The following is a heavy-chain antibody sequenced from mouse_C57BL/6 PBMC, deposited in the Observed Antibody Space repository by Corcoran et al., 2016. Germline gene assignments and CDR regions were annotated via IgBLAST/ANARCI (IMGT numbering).Heavy chain of an antibody. CDR2: INPNNGGT. V-gene: IGHV1-26*01. CDR1: GYTFTDYY. D-gene: IGHD2-4*01. CDR3: ARRKGDDDYKAWFAY. Sequence: EVQLQQSGPELVKPGASVKISCKASGYTFTDYYMNWVKQSHGKSLEWIGDINPNNGGTSYNQKFKGKATLTVDKSSSTAYMELRSLTSEDAAVYYCARRKGDDDYKAWFAYWCQGTLVTVSA. J-gene: IGHJ3*01.